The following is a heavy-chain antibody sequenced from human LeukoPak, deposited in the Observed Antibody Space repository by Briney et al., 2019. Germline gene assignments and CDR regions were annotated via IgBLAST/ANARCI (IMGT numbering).Heavy chain of an antibody. CDR3: ARDHYGWFDP. J-gene: IGHJ5*02. CDR2: IWYDGSNK. CDR1: GFTFSSYG. D-gene: IGHD4-17*01. V-gene: IGHV3-33*01. Sequence: GGSLRLSCAASGFTFSSYGMHWVRQAPGKGLAGVAVIWYDGSNKYYADSVKGRFTISRDNSKNTLYLQMNSLRAEDTAVYYCARDHYGWFDPWGQGTLVTVSS.